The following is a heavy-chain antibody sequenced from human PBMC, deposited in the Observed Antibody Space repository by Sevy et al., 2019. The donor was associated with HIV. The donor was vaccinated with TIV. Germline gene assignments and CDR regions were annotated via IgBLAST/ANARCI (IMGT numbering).Heavy chain of an antibody. J-gene: IGHJ3*02. D-gene: IGHD3-22*01. Sequence: GPSVKVSCKVSGYTLTELSMHWVRQAPGKGLEWMGGFDPEDGETIYAQKFQGRVTMTEDTSTDTAYMELSSLRSEDTAVYYCATVATITMIVVAQDAFDIWGQGTMVTVSS. V-gene: IGHV1-24*01. CDR1: GYTLTELS. CDR3: ATVATITMIVVAQDAFDI. CDR2: FDPEDGET.